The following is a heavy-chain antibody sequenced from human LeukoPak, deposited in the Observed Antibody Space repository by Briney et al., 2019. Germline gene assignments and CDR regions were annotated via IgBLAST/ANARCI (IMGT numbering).Heavy chain of an antibody. V-gene: IGHV3-21*01. CDR1: GFTFSSYS. CDR3: ARAGPNYYDSSGLN. Sequence: KPGGSLRLSCAASGFTFSSYSMNWVRQAPGKGLEWVSSISSSSSHIYYADSVKGRFTISRDNAKNSLYLQMNSLRAEDTAVYYCARAGPNYYDSSGLNWGQGTLVTVSS. CDR2: ISSSSSHI. J-gene: IGHJ4*02. D-gene: IGHD3-22*01.